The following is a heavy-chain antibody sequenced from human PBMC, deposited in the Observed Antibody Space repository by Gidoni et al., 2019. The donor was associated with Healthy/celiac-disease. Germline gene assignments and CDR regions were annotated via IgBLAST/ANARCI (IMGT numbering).Heavy chain of an antibody. Sequence: QVQLQESGPGLVKPSETLSLTCTVSGGSLSSYYWSWIRQPPGKGLEWIGYIYYSGSTNYNPSRKSRVTISVDTSKNQFSLKLSSVTAADTAVYYCARAPYYYDSSGYPEAGVYNWFDPWGQGTLVTVSS. V-gene: IGHV4-59*01. CDR3: ARAPYYYDSSGYPEAGVYNWFDP. CDR2: IYYSGST. J-gene: IGHJ5*02. D-gene: IGHD3-22*01. CDR1: GGSLSSYY.